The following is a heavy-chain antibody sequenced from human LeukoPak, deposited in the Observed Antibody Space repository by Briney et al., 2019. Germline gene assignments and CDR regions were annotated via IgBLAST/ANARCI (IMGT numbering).Heavy chain of an antibody. D-gene: IGHD3-10*01. CDR1: GGSFSAYF. V-gene: IGHV4-34*01. CDR2: INPSGTT. J-gene: IGHJ4*02. CDR3: ATSKWFGIETEY. Sequence: SETLSLTCAVYGGSFSAYFWTWFRQPPGKGLEWVGEINPSGTTKYHPSLKSRVTISGDTSKNQISLRLSAVTAADTAVYYCATSKWFGIETEYWGQGTLVTVSS.